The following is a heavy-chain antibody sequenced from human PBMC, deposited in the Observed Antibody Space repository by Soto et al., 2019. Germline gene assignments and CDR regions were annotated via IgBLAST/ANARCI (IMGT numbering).Heavy chain of an antibody. CDR1: GGSISSSSYY. CDR2: IYYSGST. J-gene: IGHJ4*02. V-gene: IGHV4-39*01. Sequence: PSETLSLTCTVSGGSISSSSYYWGWIRQPPGKGLEWIGSIYYSGSTYYNPSLKSRVTISVDTSKNQFSLKLSSVTAADTAVYYCTRRNYYGSGSLDYWGQGILVTVSS. D-gene: IGHD3-10*01. CDR3: TRRNYYGSGSLDY.